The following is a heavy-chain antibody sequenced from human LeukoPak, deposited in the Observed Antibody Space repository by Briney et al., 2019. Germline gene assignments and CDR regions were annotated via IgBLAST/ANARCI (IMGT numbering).Heavy chain of an antibody. V-gene: IGHV4-34*01. J-gene: IGHJ4*02. Sequence: SETLSLTCAVYGGSFSGYYWSGVRQPPGKGVEWGGEINHSGSTNYNPSLKSRVTISVDKSKKKFSLKLSSVTAADTAVYYCARGIRLDYWGQGTLVTVSS. CDR3: ARGIRLDY. D-gene: IGHD3-3*02. CDR2: INHSGST. CDR1: GGSFSGYY.